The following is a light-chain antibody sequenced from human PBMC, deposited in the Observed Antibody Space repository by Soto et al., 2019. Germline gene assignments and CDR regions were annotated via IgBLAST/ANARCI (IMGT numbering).Light chain of an antibody. CDR1: QSLEHGDGYTH. J-gene: IGKJ2*01. CDR2: RVS. CDR3: MQGTHWPYT. V-gene: IGKV2-30*02. Sequence: DVVMTQSPLSLPVTLGQPASISCRSSQSLEHGDGYTHLNWFHQRPGQSPRRLIYRVSNRDSGVPDRFSGSESDTNFTLQISRVEAEDVGTYYCMQGTHWPYTFGQRTRLQIK.